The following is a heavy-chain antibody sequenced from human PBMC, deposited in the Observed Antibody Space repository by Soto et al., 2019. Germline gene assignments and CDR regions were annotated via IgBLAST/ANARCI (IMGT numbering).Heavy chain of an antibody. V-gene: IGHV1-69*01. Sequence: QVQLVQSGAEVKKPGSSVKVSCKASGGTFSSYAISWVRQAPGQGLEWMGGIIPIFGTANYAQKFQGRVTITADESTSTAYMELSSLGTEDTAVYYCARDSITIFGVVIMSRGWFDPWGQGTLVTVSS. CDR1: GGTFSSYA. CDR2: IIPIFGTA. J-gene: IGHJ5*02. D-gene: IGHD3-3*01. CDR3: ARDSITIFGVVIMSRGWFDP.